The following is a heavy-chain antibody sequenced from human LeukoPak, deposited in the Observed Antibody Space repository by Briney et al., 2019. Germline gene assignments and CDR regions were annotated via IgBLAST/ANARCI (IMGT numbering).Heavy chain of an antibody. Sequence: SETLSLTCTVSGYSITNVFYWGWIRQPPGKGLEWVGSFYHTGSTYSNPSLKSRVSLSVDTSQSQFSLNLNSVTAADTAVYYCASSHDYGVTYHHWGQGTLVTVSS. D-gene: IGHD4-17*01. V-gene: IGHV4-38-2*02. CDR1: GYSITNVFY. J-gene: IGHJ5*02. CDR3: ASSHDYGVTYHH. CDR2: FYHTGST.